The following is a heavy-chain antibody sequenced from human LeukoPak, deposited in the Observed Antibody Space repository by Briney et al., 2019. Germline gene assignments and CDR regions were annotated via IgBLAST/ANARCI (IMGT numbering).Heavy chain of an antibody. Sequence: GGSLRLSCAASGFTFSSSAMHWVRQAPGKGLEWVAVIWNDGSSKYYADSVKGRFTISRDNSKNTLYLQMNSLRAEDTAVYYCARDGTDILTGYYRTPYYYGMDVWGQGTTVTVSS. J-gene: IGHJ6*02. CDR1: GFTFSSSA. V-gene: IGHV3-33*01. D-gene: IGHD3-9*01. CDR2: IWNDGSSK. CDR3: ARDGTDILTGYYRTPYYYGMDV.